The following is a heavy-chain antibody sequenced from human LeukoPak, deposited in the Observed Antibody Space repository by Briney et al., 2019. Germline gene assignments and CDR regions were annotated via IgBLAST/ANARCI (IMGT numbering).Heavy chain of an antibody. J-gene: IGHJ6*03. CDR1: GYAFTSYY. CDR2: INPSGGST. Sequence: ASVKVSCKASGYAFTSYYMHWVRHAPGQGLEWMGIINPSGGSTSYAQKFQGRVTMTTDTSTSTAYMELRSLRSDDTAVYYCARVRKQLPPVIIQGNLGSDYYYYYYMDVWGKGTTVTISS. D-gene: IGHD6-13*01. CDR3: ARVRKQLPPVIIQGNLGSDYYYYYYMDV. V-gene: IGHV1-46*01.